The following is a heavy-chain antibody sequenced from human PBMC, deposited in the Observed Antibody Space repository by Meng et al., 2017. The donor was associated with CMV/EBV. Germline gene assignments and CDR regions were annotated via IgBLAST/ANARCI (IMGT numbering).Heavy chain of an antibody. V-gene: IGHV3-7*01. D-gene: IGHD4-11*01. CDR1: GFTFSDSW. J-gene: IGHJ5*02. Sequence: GESLKISCAASGFTFSDSWVTWVRQAPGKGLQWVANIKHDGSERNYVDSLRGRVTISRDNANNTLYLQMNSLTAEDTAVYYCARDVSPDFGYSNRWDFFDPWGQGILVTVSS. CDR2: IKHDGSER. CDR3: ARDVSPDFGYSNRWDFFDP.